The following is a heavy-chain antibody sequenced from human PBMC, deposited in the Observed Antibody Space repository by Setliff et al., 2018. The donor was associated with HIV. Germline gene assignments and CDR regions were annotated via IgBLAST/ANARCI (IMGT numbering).Heavy chain of an antibody. CDR2: IHYSGSS. D-gene: IGHD1-1*01. CDR1: GGSISSYY. J-gene: IGHJ6*03. CDR3: ARFQAWQLGRRGGYYYYMDV. V-gene: IGHV4-59*01. Sequence: PSETLSLTCTVSGGSISSYYWSWIRQPAGKGLEWIGFIHYSGSSDYNPSLKSRITISVDMSRNQFSLVLSSVTAADTAVYYCARFQAWQLGRRGGYYYYMDVWGKGTTVTVSS.